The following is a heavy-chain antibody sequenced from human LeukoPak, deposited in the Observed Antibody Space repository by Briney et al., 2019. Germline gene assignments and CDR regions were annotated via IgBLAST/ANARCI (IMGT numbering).Heavy chain of an antibody. Sequence: GGSLRLSCVASGFTFSNAWMSWVRQAPIKGLEWVGRIKRKIDGETTDYAAPAKGRFTISRGDSKNTLYLQMDSLKTEDTAVYYCTSEDQGGFDYWGRGTLVTVSS. CDR2: IKRKIDGETT. V-gene: IGHV3-15*01. CDR3: TSEDQGGFDY. CDR1: GFTFSNAW. J-gene: IGHJ4*02. D-gene: IGHD1-26*01.